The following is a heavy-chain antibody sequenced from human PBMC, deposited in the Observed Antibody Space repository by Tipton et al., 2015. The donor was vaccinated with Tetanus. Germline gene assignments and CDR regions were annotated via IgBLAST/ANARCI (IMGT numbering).Heavy chain of an antibody. Sequence: TLSLTCAVYGGSFSGYYWNWIRQPPGKGLEWIGEINYSGTTNYNPSLKSRVTMSVDTSKNQFSLNLTSVTAADTAVYYCARTAHNWFDPWGQGILVTVSS. D-gene: IGHD2-21*02. CDR2: INYSGTT. CDR3: ARTAHNWFDP. V-gene: IGHV4-34*01. CDR1: GGSFSGYY. J-gene: IGHJ5*02.